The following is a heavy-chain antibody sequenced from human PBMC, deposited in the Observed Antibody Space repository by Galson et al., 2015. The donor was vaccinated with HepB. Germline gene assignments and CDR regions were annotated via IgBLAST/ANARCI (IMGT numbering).Heavy chain of an antibody. CDR3: ARPESDYGDSHFYW. Sequence: SVKVSCKASGYNFTSYYVHWVRQAPGQGLEWMGIINPNGGGTRYAQKFQGRVTMTRDTSMSTVYMELRSLRSEDTAVYYCARPESDYGDSHFYWWGQGTLVTVSS. CDR2: INPNGGGT. V-gene: IGHV1-46*01. J-gene: IGHJ4*02. D-gene: IGHD4-17*01. CDR1: GYNFTSYY.